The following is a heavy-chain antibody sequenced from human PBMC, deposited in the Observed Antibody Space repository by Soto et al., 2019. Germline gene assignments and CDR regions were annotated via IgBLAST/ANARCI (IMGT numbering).Heavy chain of an antibody. J-gene: IGHJ4*02. Sequence: VQLVESGGGVVQPGRSLRLSCAAAKFTFSDYAKHWVRQAPGKGLEWVAVVSHDGRNTHYADSVKGRFTISRDSSKNTVSLEMTSLRAEDTAVYYCAKGGRQWLVTSDFNYWGQGALVTVSS. V-gene: IGHV3-30*18. CDR2: VSHDGRNT. CDR1: KFTFSDYA. CDR3: AKGGRQWLVTSDFNY. D-gene: IGHD6-19*01.